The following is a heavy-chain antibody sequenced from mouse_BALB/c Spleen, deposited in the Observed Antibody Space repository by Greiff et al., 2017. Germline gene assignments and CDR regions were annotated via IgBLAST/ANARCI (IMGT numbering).Heavy chain of an antibody. Sequence: VQVVESGPGLVQPSQSLSITCTVSGFSLTSYGVHWVRQSPGKGLEWLGVIWSGGSTDYNAAFISRLSISKDNSKSQVFFKMNSLQANDTAIYYCARRITTSDYYAMDYWGQGTSVTVSS. CDR2: IWSGGST. CDR1: GFSLTSYG. V-gene: IGHV2-2*02. J-gene: IGHJ4*01. CDR3: ARRITTSDYYAMDY. D-gene: IGHD2-4*01.